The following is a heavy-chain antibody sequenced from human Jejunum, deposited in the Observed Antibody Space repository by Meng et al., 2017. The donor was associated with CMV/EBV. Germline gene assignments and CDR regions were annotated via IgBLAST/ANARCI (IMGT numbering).Heavy chain of an antibody. CDR1: SYIFTAYY. CDR2: INLNSGGT. CDR3: ATYGSGRPLGDY. Sequence: ASSYIFTAYYIHWVRQAPGQGLEWMGWINLNSGGTNYAQKFQGRVTMTRDTSVITAHMELSGLSSDDTAIYYCATYGSGRPLGDYWGQGSPVTVSS. V-gene: IGHV1-2*02. J-gene: IGHJ4*02. D-gene: IGHD6-19*01.